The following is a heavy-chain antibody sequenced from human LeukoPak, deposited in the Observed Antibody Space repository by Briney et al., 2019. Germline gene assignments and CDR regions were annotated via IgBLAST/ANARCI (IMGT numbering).Heavy chain of an antibody. CDR1: GFTFSDYW. V-gene: IGHV3-7*01. J-gene: IGHJ6*04. Sequence: GGSLRLSCAASGFTFSDYWMTWVRQAPGKGLEWVANINQDGSLKYYVDSVKGRFTISRDNAKNSLYLQMNSLRAEDTAVYYCAELGITMIGGVWGKGTTVTISS. D-gene: IGHD3-10*02. CDR2: INQDGSLK. CDR3: AELGITMIGGV.